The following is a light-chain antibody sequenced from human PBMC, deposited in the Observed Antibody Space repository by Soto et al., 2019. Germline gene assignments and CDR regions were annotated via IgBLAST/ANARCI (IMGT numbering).Light chain of an antibody. Sequence: EIVLKQSPDTLSLSPGERATLSCRASQSVRSNYLAWYQQQPGQAPRFLIYDASSRATGIQDRFSGSGSGTDFTLTISRLEPEDFAVYYCQQYGSTPLTFGGGTKVDI. J-gene: IGKJ4*01. CDR2: DAS. V-gene: IGKV3-20*01. CDR1: QSVRSNY. CDR3: QQYGSTPLT.